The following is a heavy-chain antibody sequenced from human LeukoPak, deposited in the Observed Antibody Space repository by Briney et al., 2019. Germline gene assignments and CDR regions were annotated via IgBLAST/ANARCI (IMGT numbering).Heavy chain of an antibody. CDR3: ARDQRWSSRSYYYYYMDV. V-gene: IGHV4-39*07. Sequence: SETLSLTCTVSGDSISSSSSYWGWIRQPPGKGLEWIGSIYYSGSTYYNPSLKSRVTISVDTSKNQFSLKLSSLTAADTAVYYCARDQRWSSRSYYYYYMDVWGKGTTVTVSS. J-gene: IGHJ6*03. CDR1: GDSISSSSSY. CDR2: IYYSGST. D-gene: IGHD6-13*01.